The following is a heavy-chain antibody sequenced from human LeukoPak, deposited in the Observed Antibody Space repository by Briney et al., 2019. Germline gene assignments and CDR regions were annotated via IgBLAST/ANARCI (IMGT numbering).Heavy chain of an antibody. D-gene: IGHD3-22*01. CDR3: ARELYYYDSSGYCDAFDI. Sequence: SETLSLTCTVSGGSISSGYYWGWIRQPPGKGLEWIGYIYYSGSTNYNPSLKSRVTISVDTSKNQFSLKLSSVTAADTAVYYCARELYYYDSSGYCDAFDIWGQGTMVTVSS. CDR1: GGSISSGYY. CDR2: IYYSGST. V-gene: IGHV4-61*01. J-gene: IGHJ3*02.